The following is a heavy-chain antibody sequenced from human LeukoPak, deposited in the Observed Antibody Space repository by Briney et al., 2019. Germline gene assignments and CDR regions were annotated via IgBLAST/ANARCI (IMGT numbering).Heavy chain of an antibody. Sequence: SETLSLTCTVSGGSLSSGDYYWGWPRQPRGRGGEWIGYIYYSGSTYYNPSLKSRVTISVDPSKNQFSLKLSSVTAADTAVYYCARAIWAWFDPWGQGTLVTVSS. J-gene: IGHJ5*02. D-gene: IGHD3-16*01. CDR2: IYYSGST. CDR3: ARAIWAWFDP. CDR1: GGSLSSGDYY. V-gene: IGHV4-30-4*01.